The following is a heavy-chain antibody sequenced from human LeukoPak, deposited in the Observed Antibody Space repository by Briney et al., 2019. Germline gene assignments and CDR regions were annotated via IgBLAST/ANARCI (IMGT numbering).Heavy chain of an antibody. CDR3: ARDDYDFWSGDTARLDY. CDR1: GFTFSSYS. CDR2: ISSSSSTI. Sequence: PGGSLRLSCAASGFTFSSYSMNWVRQAPGKGLEWVSYISSSSSTIYYADSVKGRFTISRDNAKNSLYLQMNSLRAEDTAVYYCARDDYDFWSGDTARLDYWGQGTLVTVSS. V-gene: IGHV3-48*01. D-gene: IGHD3-3*01. J-gene: IGHJ4*02.